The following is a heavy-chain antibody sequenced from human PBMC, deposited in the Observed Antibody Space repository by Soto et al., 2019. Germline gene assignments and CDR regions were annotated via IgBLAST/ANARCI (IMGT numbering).Heavy chain of an antibody. V-gene: IGHV1-24*01. CDR3: ATASNYGHYRALDT. J-gene: IGHJ3*02. D-gene: IGHD4-17*01. CDR1: S. Sequence: SRRSPRHATEKGLEWMGGFDPEDGETIYAQKFQGRVTMTEDTSTDTAYMELSSLRSDDTAVYYCATASNYGHYRALDTWCKAPMVT. CDR2: FDPEDGET.